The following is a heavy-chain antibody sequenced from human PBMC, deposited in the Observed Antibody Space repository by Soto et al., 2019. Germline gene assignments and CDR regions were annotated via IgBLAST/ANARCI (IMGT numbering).Heavy chain of an antibody. Sequence: EVQLVESGGGLVQPGGSLRLSCAASGFTFSSYSMNWVRQAPGKGLEWVSYISSSSSTIYYADSVKGRFTISRDNAKNSLYLQMNSLRAEDTAVYYCARDLGTFDFWSGYYAGGFDYCGQVTLVTVSS. CDR3: ARDLGTFDFWSGYYAGGFDY. D-gene: IGHD3-3*01. CDR1: GFTFSSYS. V-gene: IGHV3-48*01. J-gene: IGHJ4*02. CDR2: ISSSSSTI.